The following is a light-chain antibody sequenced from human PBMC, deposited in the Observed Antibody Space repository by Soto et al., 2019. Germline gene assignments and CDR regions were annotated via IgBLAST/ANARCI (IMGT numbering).Light chain of an antibody. CDR2: AAS. Sequence: DIQMTPSPSSLSASVGDRVIITCLASQSISNHLNWYQQTPWKAPQLLIFAASSLQSGVPSRFSGSRSGPDLTLTISSLQPEDFATYYCQQSYSSPPTFRQGTKVDIK. CDR3: QQSYSSPPT. CDR1: QSISNH. V-gene: IGKV1-39*01. J-gene: IGKJ1*01.